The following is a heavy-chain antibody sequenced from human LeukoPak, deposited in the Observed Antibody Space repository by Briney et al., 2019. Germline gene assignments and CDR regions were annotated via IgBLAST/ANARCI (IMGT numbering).Heavy chain of an antibody. V-gene: IGHV4-4*02. CDR2: IYHSGST. CDR1: GGSISSNYW. Sequence: SETLSLTCAVSGGSISSNYWWSWVRQPPGKGLEWIGEIYHSGSTNYNPSLKSRVTISVDKSKNQFSLKLNSVTAADTAVYYCAGRTLDFSSDYWGQGTLVAVSS. J-gene: IGHJ4*02. CDR3: AGRTLDFSSDY. D-gene: IGHD3-3*01.